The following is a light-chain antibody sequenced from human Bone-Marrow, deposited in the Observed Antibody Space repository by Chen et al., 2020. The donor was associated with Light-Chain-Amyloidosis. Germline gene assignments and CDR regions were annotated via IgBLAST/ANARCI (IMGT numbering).Light chain of an antibody. Sequence: SYVLTQPSSVSVAPGQTATIACGGNNIGSTSVHWYQQTPGQAPLLVVYDDSDRPSGIPERLSGSNCGNTATLTSSRVEAGDEADYCCQVWDRSSDRPVFGGGTKLTVL. CDR2: DDS. CDR1: NIGSTS. V-gene: IGLV3-21*02. J-gene: IGLJ3*02. CDR3: QVWDRSSDRPV.